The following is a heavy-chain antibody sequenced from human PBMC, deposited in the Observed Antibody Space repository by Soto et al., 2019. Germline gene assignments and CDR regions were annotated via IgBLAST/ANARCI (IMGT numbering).Heavy chain of an antibody. CDR2: IIPIFGTA. CDR1: GGTFSSYA. J-gene: IGHJ6*02. V-gene: IGHV1-69*01. D-gene: IGHD6-6*01. CDR3: ARDRRRGYSSSYYYGMDV. Sequence: QVQLVQSGAEVKKPGSSVKVSCKASGGTFSSYAISWVRQAPGQGLGWMGGIIPIFGTANYAQKFQGRVTITADESTSTAYMELSSLRSEDTAVYYCARDRRRGYSSSYYYGMDVWGQGTTVTVSS.